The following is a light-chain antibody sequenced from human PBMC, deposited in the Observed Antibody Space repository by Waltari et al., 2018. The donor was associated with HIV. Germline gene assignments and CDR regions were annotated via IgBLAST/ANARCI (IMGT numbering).Light chain of an antibody. V-gene: IGLV2-8*01. CDR3: SSYAGRNNRLV. CDR2: EVN. Sequence: SCTGTRNDVGNYAYVSWYQQHPGKAPKLLIYEVNQRPSGVPDLFSGSKSDNTASLTVSGLQAEDEADYYCSSYAGRNNRLVFGGGTKLTVL. J-gene: IGLJ2*01. CDR1: RNDVGNYAY.